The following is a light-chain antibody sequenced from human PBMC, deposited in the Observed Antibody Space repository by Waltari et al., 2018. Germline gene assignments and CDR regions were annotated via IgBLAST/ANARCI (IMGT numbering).Light chain of an antibody. V-gene: IGLV2-8*01. CDR2: EVS. CDR1: SSDVGDYNS. J-gene: IGLJ2*01. CDR3: SSYAGSNNVV. Sequence: QSALTQPPSASGSPGQSVTISCTGTSSDVGDYNSVSWYQQHPGKAPKLMIFEVSKRPSGVPDRFSGSKSGNTASLNVSGLQAEDEADYYCSSYAGSNNVVFGGGTKLTVL.